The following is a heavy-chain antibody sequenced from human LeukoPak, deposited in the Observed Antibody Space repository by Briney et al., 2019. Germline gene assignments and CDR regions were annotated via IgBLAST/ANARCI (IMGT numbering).Heavy chain of an antibody. CDR2: IYYSGST. CDR1: GGSISSSSYY. J-gene: IGHJ5*02. CDR3: ARQRISPAFDP. Sequence: SETLSLTCTVSGGSISSSSYYWGWIRQPPGKGLEWIGSIYYSGSTYYNPSLKSRVTISVDTSKNQFSLKLSSVTAADTAVYYCARQRISPAFDPWGQGTLVTVSS. V-gene: IGHV4-39*01.